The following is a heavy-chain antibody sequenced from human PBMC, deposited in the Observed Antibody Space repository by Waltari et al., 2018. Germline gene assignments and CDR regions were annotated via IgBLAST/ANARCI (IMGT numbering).Heavy chain of an antibody. CDR1: GLTGSNNL. J-gene: IGHJ4*02. CDR2: IYSGGST. V-gene: IGHV3-53*01. D-gene: IGHD2-2*01. CDR3: ARDRHCSSSGCSGL. Sequence: EVQLVESGGGLIQPGGSLRLSWSASGLTGSNNLMMGVRQAPGRGWEWVSLIYSGGSTYYADSVKGRFTISRDYSENTLYLQMNSLRGEDTAVYYCARDRHCSSSGCSGLWGQGTLVTVSS.